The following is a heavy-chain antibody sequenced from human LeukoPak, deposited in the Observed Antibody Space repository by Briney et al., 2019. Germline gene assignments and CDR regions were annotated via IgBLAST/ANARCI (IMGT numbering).Heavy chain of an antibody. Sequence: SETLSLTCAVSGGSISSGGYSWSWIRQPPGKGLEWIGYIYYSGSTNYNPSLKSRVTISVDTSKNQFSLKLTSVTAADSAMYYCARERWFDIWGQGTMVTVSS. J-gene: IGHJ3*02. CDR1: GGSISSGGYS. CDR2: IYYSGST. V-gene: IGHV4-61*08. CDR3: ARERWFDI. D-gene: IGHD3-10*01.